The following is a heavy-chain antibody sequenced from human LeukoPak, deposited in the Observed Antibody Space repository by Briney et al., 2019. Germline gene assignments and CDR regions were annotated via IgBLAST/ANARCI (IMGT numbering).Heavy chain of an antibody. CDR3: ARDRAAAGWFDP. Sequence: ASVKVSCKAPGYTFTGYYMHWVRQAPGQGLEWMGRINPNSGGTNYAQKFQGRVTMTRVTSISTAYMELSRLRSDDTAVYYCARDRAAAGWFDPWGQGTLVTVSS. CDR2: INPNSGGT. D-gene: IGHD6-13*01. V-gene: IGHV1-2*06. CDR1: GYTFTGYY. J-gene: IGHJ5*02.